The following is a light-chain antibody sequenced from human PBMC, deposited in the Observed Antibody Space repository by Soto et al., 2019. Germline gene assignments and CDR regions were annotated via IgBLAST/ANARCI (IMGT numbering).Light chain of an antibody. J-gene: IGKJ4*01. Sequence: EVVLTQSPATLSLSPGERDTLSYRASQSVSSHLTWYQQKPGQAPRLLIYDASNRATGIPARFSGSGSGTDFTLTISSLEPEDFAVYYCQQRTNWRLTFGGGTKVDIK. CDR2: DAS. CDR1: QSVSSH. V-gene: IGKV3-11*01. CDR3: QQRTNWRLT.